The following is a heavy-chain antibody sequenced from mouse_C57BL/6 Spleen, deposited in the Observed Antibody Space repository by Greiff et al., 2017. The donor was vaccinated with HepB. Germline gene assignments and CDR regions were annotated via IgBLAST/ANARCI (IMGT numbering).Heavy chain of an antibody. J-gene: IGHJ3*01. CDR2: IRLKSDNYAT. V-gene: IGHV6-3*01. CDR1: GFTFSNYW. CDR3: TGELFAY. Sequence: MLVESGGGLVQPGGSMKLSCVASGFTFSNYWMNWVRQSPEKGLEWVAQIRLKSDNYATHYAESVKGRFTISRDDSKSSVYLQMNNLRAEDTGIYYCTGELFAYWGQGTLVTVSA.